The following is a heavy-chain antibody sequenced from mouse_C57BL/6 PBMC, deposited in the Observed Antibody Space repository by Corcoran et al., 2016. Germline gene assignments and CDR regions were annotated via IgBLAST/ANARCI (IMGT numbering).Heavy chain of an antibody. D-gene: IGHD2-4*01. CDR3: ARGGPAPAARPYYDYDVGFAY. Sequence: QIQLVQSGPELKKPGETVKISCKASGYTFTTYGMSWVKQAPGKGLKWMGWINTYSGVPTYADDFKGRFAFSLETSASTAYLKINNLKNEDTATDFCARGGPAPAARPYYDYDVGFAYWGQGTLVTVSA. V-gene: IGHV9-3*01. CDR1: GYTFTTYG. CDR2: INTYSGVP. J-gene: IGHJ3*01.